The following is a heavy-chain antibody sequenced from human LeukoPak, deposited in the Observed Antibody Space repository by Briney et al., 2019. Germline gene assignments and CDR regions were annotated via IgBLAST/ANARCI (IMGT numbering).Heavy chain of an antibody. Sequence: ASVKVSCKASGYTFTSYGISWVRQAPGQGLEWMGWINPNSGGTNYAQKFQGRVTMTRDTSISTAYMELSRLRSDDTAVYYCARDEGKAWGIAANLLDYWGQGTLVTVSS. D-gene: IGHD6-13*01. CDR1: GYTFTSYG. CDR3: ARDEGKAWGIAANLLDY. CDR2: INPNSGGT. V-gene: IGHV1-2*02. J-gene: IGHJ4*02.